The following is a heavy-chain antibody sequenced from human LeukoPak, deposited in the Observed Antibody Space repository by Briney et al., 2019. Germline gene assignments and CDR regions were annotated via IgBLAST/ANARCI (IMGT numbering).Heavy chain of an antibody. D-gene: IGHD2-21*02. CDR1: GGTFSSYA. CDR2: IIPIFGTA. Sequence: GASAKVSCKASGGTFSSYAISWVRQAPGQGLEWMGGIIPIFGTANYAQKFQGRVTITTDESTSTAYMELSSLRSEDTAVYYCARESVAYCGGDCYAFDIWGQGTMVTVSS. J-gene: IGHJ3*02. CDR3: ARESVAYCGGDCYAFDI. V-gene: IGHV1-69*05.